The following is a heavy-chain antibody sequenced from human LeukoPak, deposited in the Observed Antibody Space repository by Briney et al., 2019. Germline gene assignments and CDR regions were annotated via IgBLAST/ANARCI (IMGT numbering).Heavy chain of an antibody. CDR2: ISMSSMDT. Sequence: GGSLRLSCAALEFTFSTNSMKWGRKAPGKGLEWVASISMSSMDTYYSHSVKGRFTASTNNATNSLYRQMNNLRAEDTAVYYCVRDDDSRNWPRTDYWGQGTLVTVSS. D-gene: IGHD3-22*01. V-gene: IGHV3-21*01. CDR3: VRDDDSRNWPRTDY. CDR1: EFTFSTNS. J-gene: IGHJ4*02.